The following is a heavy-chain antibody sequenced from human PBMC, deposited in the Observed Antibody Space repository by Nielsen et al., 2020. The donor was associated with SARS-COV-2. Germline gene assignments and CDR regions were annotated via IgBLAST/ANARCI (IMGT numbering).Heavy chain of an antibody. CDR3: ARDKGDYGSEAAGMDV. J-gene: IGHJ6*02. D-gene: IGHD4-17*01. CDR1: GFTFSSYW. V-gene: IGHV3-7*03. CDR2: IKQDGSEK. Sequence: GGSLRLSCAASGFTFSSYWMHWVRQAPGKGLEWVANIKQDGSEKYYVDSVKGRFTISRDNAKNSVSLQMNSLRPEDTAVYYCARDKGDYGSEAAGMDVWGQGTTVTVSS.